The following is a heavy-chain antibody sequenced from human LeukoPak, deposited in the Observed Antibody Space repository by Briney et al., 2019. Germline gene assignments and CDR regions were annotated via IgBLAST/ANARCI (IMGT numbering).Heavy chain of an antibody. D-gene: IGHD3-10*01. CDR1: GFTFSGSA. Sequence: GGSLRLSCAASGFTFSGSAMHWVRQASGKGLEWVGRIRSKANSYATAYAASVKGRFTISRDDSKNTAYLQMNSLKTEDTAVYYCTRQPYYYGSGSYYNGPHYGMDVWRQGTTVTVSS. CDR3: TRQPYYYGSGSYYNGPHYGMDV. CDR2: IRSKANSYAT. J-gene: IGHJ6*02. V-gene: IGHV3-73*01.